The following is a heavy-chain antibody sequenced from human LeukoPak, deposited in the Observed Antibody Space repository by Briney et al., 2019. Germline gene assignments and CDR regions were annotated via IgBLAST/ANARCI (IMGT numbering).Heavy chain of an antibody. V-gene: IGHV3-30-3*01. Sequence: GGSLRLSCAASGFTFSSYAMHWVRQAPGKGLEWVAVISYDGSNKYYADSVKGRFTISRDNSKNTLYLQMNSLRAEDTAVYYCAKEGYDILTGYSTYYYYYYGMDVWGQGTTVTVSS. D-gene: IGHD3-9*01. J-gene: IGHJ6*02. CDR1: GFTFSSYA. CDR3: AKEGYDILTGYSTYYYYYYGMDV. CDR2: ISYDGSNK.